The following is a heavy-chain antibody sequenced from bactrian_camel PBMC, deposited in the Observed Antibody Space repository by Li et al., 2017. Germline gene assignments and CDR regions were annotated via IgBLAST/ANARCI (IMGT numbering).Heavy chain of an antibody. V-gene: IGHV3S55*01. Sequence: VQLVESGGGSVQAGGSLRLSCKVSGHSRGSNCVGWYRLPPGRAPAEREGIAAIRRDGGETWYAASVKGRFTISQDNAKNTVYLQMNSLKPEDTAMYYCAARGPYCYTKLSVADFTYWGQGTQVTVS. D-gene: IGHD2*01. J-gene: IGHJ6*01. CDR3: AARGPYCYTKLSVADFTY. CDR1: GHSRGSNC. CDR2: IRRDGGET.